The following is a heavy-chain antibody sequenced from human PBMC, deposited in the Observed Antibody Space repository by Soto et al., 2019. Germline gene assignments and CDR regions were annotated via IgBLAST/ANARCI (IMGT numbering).Heavy chain of an antibody. CDR2: IDPSDSYT. CDR1: GYSFTSYW. Sequence: PGESLKISCKGSGYSFTSYWISWVRQMPGKGLEWMGRIDPSDSYTNYSPSFQGHVTISADKSISTAYLQWSSLEASDTAMYYCARHRAPRPLRYSSSWPEGVLTDDAFDIWGQGTMVTVSS. D-gene: IGHD6-13*01. V-gene: IGHV5-10-1*01. CDR3: ARHRAPRPLRYSSSWPEGVLTDDAFDI. J-gene: IGHJ3*02.